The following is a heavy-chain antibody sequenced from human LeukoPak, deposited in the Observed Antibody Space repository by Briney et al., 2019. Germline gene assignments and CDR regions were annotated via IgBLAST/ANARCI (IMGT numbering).Heavy chain of an antibody. J-gene: IGHJ6*03. CDR2: IYTSGST. CDR3: ARDEEQLVPYYYYMDV. Sequence: PSETLSLTCTVSGGSISSSSYYWSWIRQPAGKGLEWIGRIYTSGSTNYNPSLKSRVTMSVDTSKNQFSLKLSSVTAADTAVYYCARDEEQLVPYYYYMDVWGKGTTVTVSS. V-gene: IGHV4-61*02. CDR1: GGSISSSSYY. D-gene: IGHD6-13*01.